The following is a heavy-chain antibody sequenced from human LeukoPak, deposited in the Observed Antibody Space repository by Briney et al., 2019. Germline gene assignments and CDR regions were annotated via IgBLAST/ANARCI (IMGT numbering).Heavy chain of an antibody. J-gene: IGHJ4*01. V-gene: IGHV3-23*01. CDR1: GFTFSGYA. Sequence: GGSLRLSCAASGFTFSGYAMGWVRQAPGKGLEWVSAISGSGGSTYYADSVKGRFTISRDNSKNPLYLQMNSLRAEDPAVYYCAKQQAITAAGTFYSFDSWGHGTPVTASS. CDR3: AKQQAITAAGTFYSFDS. CDR2: ISGSGGST. D-gene: IGHD6-13*01.